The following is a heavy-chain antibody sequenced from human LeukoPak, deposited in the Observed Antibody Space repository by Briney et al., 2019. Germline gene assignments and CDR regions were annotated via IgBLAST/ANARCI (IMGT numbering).Heavy chain of an antibody. J-gene: IGHJ6*03. D-gene: IGHD6-13*01. CDR1: GGSISSYY. CDR3: ARTSSWYGYYYYYYYMDV. Sequence: PSETLSLTCTVSGGSISSYYWSWIRQPPGKGLEWIGYIYYSGSTNYNPSFKSRVTISVDTSKNQFSLKLSSVTAADTAVYYCARTSSWYGYYYYYYYMDVWGKGTTVTVSS. V-gene: IGHV4-59*01. CDR2: IYYSGST.